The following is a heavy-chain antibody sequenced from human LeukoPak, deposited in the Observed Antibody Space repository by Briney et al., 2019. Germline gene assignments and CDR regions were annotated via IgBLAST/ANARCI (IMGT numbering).Heavy chain of an antibody. V-gene: IGHV4-34*01. D-gene: IGHD3-10*01. Sequence: SETLSLTCAVYGGSFSGYYWSWIRQPPGKGLEWIGEINHSGSTNYNPSLKSRVTISVDTSKNQFSLKLSSVTAADTAVYCCARGRGWFGELRKRWFDPWGQGTLVTVSS. CDR3: ARGRGWFGELRKRWFDP. CDR2: INHSGST. CDR1: GGSFSGYY. J-gene: IGHJ5*02.